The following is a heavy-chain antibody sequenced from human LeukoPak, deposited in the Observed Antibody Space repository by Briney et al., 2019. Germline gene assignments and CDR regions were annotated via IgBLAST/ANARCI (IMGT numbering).Heavy chain of an antibody. CDR2: ISGSGGST. V-gene: IGHV3-23*01. CDR3: AKRRRSAVADPTGAFDI. Sequence: GGSLRLSCAASGFTFSSYAMSWVRQAPGKGLEWVSAISGSGGSTYYADSVKGRFTISRDNSKNTLHLQMNSLRAEDTAVYYCAKRRRSAVADPTGAFDIWGQGTMVTVSS. CDR1: GFTFSSYA. J-gene: IGHJ3*02. D-gene: IGHD6-19*01.